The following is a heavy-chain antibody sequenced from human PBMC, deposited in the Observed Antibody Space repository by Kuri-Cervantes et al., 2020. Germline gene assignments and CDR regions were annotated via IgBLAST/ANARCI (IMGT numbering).Heavy chain of an antibody. J-gene: IGHJ4*02. V-gene: IGHV4-61*03. CDR2: IYYSGNN. Sequence: GSLRLSCTVYGGSVSSGSYYWTWIRQPPGKGLEWIGNIYYSGNNNYRPSLTRRVTISVDTSKNHFSLTLSSVTDADTSVYYCAIAGRVLMVYYFDYWGQGTLVTVSS. CDR1: GGSVSSGSYY. D-gene: IGHD2-8*01. CDR3: AIAGRVLMVYYFDY.